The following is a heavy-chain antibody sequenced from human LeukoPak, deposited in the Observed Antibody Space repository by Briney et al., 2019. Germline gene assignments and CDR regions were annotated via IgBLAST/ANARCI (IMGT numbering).Heavy chain of an antibody. CDR3: ARTYYYDSSGYYAFDY. J-gene: IGHJ4*02. D-gene: IGHD3-22*01. CDR2: IYPGDSDT. V-gene: IGHV5-51*01. CDR1: GYSFTSYW. Sequence: GESLKISCKGSGYSFTSYWIGWVRQMPGKGLEWMGIIYPGDSDTRYSPSFQGQVTISADKSISTAYLQWSSLKASDTAMYYCARTYYYDSSGYYAFDYWGQGTLVTVSS.